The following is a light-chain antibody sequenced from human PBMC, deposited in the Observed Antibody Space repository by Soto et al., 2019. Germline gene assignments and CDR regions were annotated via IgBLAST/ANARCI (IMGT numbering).Light chain of an antibody. J-gene: IGLJ1*01. CDR1: SINIGLND. Sequence: QSVLTQSPSASGAPGQRVSISCSGSSINIGLNDVYWYLQFPGTAPKLLIHSNNQRPSGVPDRFSGSKSGTSASLAISGLQSEDEADYYCAAWDDSLNGYVFGTGTKVTVL. CDR2: SNN. CDR3: AAWDDSLNGYV. V-gene: IGLV1-44*01.